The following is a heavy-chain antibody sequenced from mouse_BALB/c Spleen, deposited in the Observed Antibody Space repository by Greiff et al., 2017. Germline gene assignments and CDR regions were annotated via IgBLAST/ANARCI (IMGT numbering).Heavy chain of an antibody. D-gene: IGHD2-3*01. CDR2: IDPETGGT. V-gene: IGHV1-15*01. J-gene: IGHJ3*01. Sequence: QVQLQQSGAELVRPGASVTLSCKASGYTFTDYEMHWVKQTPVHGLEWIGAIDPETGGTAYNQKFKGKATLTADKSSSTAYMELRSLTSEDSAVYYCTRYYDGLAYWGQGTLVTVSA. CDR3: TRYYDGLAY. CDR1: GYTFTDYE.